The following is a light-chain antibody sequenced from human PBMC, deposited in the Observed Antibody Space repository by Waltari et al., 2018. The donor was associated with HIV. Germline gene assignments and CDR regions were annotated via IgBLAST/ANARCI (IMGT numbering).Light chain of an antibody. V-gene: IGLV2-8*01. CDR3: SSYAGSTVI. Sequence: QSALTQPPSASGSPGQSVTISCTGTSSDVGGHKYVPWYQQHPGKAPKLIIYEVSKRPSGVPDRFSGSKSGNTASLTVSGLQADDEADFYCSSYAGSTVIFGGGTKLTVL. CDR2: EVS. CDR1: SSDVGGHKY. J-gene: IGLJ2*01.